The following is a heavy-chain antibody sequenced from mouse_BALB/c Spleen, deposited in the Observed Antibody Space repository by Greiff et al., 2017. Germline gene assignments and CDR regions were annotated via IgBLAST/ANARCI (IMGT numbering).Heavy chain of an antibody. V-gene: IGHV5-9-3*01. CDR3: ARHPDGYYDY. D-gene: IGHD2-3*01. Sequence: DVHLVESGGGLVKPGGSLKLSCAASGFTFSSYAMSWVRQTPEKRLEWVATISSGGSYTYYPDSVKGRFTISRDNAKNTLYLQMSSLRSEDTAMYYCARHPDGYYDYWGQGTTLTVSS. J-gene: IGHJ2*01. CDR2: ISSGGSYT. CDR1: GFTFSSYA.